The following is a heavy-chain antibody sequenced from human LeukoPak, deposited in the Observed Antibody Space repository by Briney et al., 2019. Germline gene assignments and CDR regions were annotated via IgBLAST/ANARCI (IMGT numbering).Heavy chain of an antibody. D-gene: IGHD5-18*01. CDR2: INPNSGGT. CDR3: ARDRGHTAMGSWPPDY. CDR1: GYTFTGYY. J-gene: IGHJ4*02. V-gene: IGHV1-2*02. Sequence: ASVKVSCTASGYTFTGYYMHWVRQAPGQGLEWMGWINPNSGGTNYAQKFQGRVTMTRDTSISTAYMELSRLRSDDTAVYYCARDRGHTAMGSWPPDYWGQGTLVTVSS.